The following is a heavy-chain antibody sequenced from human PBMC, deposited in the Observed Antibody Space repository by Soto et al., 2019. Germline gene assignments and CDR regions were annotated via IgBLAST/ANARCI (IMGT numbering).Heavy chain of an antibody. J-gene: IGHJ6*03. V-gene: IGHV3-23*01. CDR1: GFTFSSYA. CDR2: ISGSGGST. D-gene: IGHD2-2*01. CDR3: AREEGYCSSTSCSTYYMDV. Sequence: GGSLRLSCAASGFTFSSYAMSWVRQAPGKGLEWVSAISGSGGSTYYADSVKGRFTISRDNSKNTLDLQMNSLRAEDTAVYYCAREEGYCSSTSCSTYYMDVWGKGTTVTVSS.